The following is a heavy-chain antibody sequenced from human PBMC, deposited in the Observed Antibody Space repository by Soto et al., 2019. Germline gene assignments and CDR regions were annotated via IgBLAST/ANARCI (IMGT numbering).Heavy chain of an antibody. CDR2: IGNNAGTT. J-gene: IGHJ4*02. D-gene: IGHD2-21*02. CDR3: ARVRLTDREGDYYFDF. Sequence: GGSLRLSCAASGLTFSSYAMSWVRQAPGKGLEWVSGIGNNAGTTDYTDSVKGRFTISRDNSRNTLYLQMSSLRAEDTAVYYCARVRLTDREGDYYFDFWGQGTLVTVSS. V-gene: IGHV3-23*01. CDR1: GLTFSSYA.